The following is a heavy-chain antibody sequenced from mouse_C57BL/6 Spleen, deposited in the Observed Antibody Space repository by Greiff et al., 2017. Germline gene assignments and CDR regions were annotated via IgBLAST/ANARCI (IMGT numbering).Heavy chain of an antibody. CDR2: INPSNGGT. CDR3: ARRQTAQALYYFDY. D-gene: IGHD3-2*02. J-gene: IGHJ2*01. Sequence: VQLQQPGTELVKPGASVKLSCKASGYTFTSYWMHWVNQRPGQGLEWIGNINPSNGGTNYNEKFKSKATLSVDKSSSTAYMQLSSLTSEDSAVYYCARRQTAQALYYFDYWGQGTTLTVSS. CDR1: GYTFTSYW. V-gene: IGHV1-53*01.